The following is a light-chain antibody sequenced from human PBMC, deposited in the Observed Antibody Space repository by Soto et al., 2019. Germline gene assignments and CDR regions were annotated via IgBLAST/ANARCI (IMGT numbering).Light chain of an antibody. CDR2: EGG. V-gene: IGLV2-23*03. J-gene: IGLJ2*01. CDR1: SSDVGIYNL. Sequence: QSVLTQPASVSGSPGQSITISCTGTSSDVGIYNLVSWYQQHPDKAPKLMIYEGGKRPSGISNRFSGSKSGNTASLTISGLQAEDEADYYCCSYAPSSAFVVFGGGTKLTVL. CDR3: CSYAPSSAFVV.